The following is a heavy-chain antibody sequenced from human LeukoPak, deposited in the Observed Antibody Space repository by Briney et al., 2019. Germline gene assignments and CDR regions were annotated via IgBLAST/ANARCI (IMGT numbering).Heavy chain of an antibody. CDR3: ARYSSGWYHFDS. J-gene: IGHJ4*02. CDR2: ISAYNGNT. D-gene: IGHD6-19*01. Sequence: ASVKVSCKASGYTFTSHGISWVRQAPGQGLEWMGWISAYNGNTNCAQKLQGRVTMTTDTSTSTAYMELRSLRSDDTAVYYCARYSSGWYHFDSWGQGTLVTVSS. V-gene: IGHV1-18*01. CDR1: GYTFTSHG.